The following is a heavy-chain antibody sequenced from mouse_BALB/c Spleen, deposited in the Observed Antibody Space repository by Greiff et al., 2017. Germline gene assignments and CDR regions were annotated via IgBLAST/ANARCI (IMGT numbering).Heavy chain of an antibody. Sequence: EVQGVESGGGLVQPGGSLKLSCAASGFTFSSYAMSWVRQTPEKRLEWVATISSGGSYTYYPDSVKGRFTISRDNAKNTLYLQMSSLRSEDTAMYYCARPYPYYFDYWGQGTTLTVSS. CDR2: ISSGGSYT. CDR1: GFTFSSYA. D-gene: IGHD6-5*01. J-gene: IGHJ2*01. V-gene: IGHV5-9-3*01. CDR3: ARPYPYYFDY.